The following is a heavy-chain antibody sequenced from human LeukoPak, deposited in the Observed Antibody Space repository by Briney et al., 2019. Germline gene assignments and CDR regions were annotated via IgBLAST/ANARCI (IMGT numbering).Heavy chain of an antibody. J-gene: IGHJ4*02. CDR1: GFTFSGSI. Sequence: GGSLRLSCAASGFTFSGSIFHWVRQAPGKGLEWVSVIYDSGTTYYADSVKGRFLIFRDTSKNTVDLQMNSLRVEDTAVYYCAGRRSSGWYAYWGQGTLVTVSS. V-gene: IGHV3-53*01. D-gene: IGHD6-19*01. CDR2: IYDSGTT. CDR3: AGRRSSGWYAY.